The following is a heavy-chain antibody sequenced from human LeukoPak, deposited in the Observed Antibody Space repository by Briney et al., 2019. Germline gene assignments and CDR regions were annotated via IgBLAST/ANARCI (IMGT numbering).Heavy chain of an antibody. CDR2: INTSGGRT. D-gene: IGHD4-17*01. CDR3: ARGGRDYGDFLAGH. Sequence: GSSVKVSCKASGGTFSSYAISWVRQAPGQGLEWMGIINTSGGRTTYAQKFQGRVIVSRDTSTSRVYMELYSLRSEDTAVYYCARGGRDYGDFLAGHWGQGTLVTVSS. V-gene: IGHV1-46*01. CDR1: GGTFSSYA. J-gene: IGHJ4*02.